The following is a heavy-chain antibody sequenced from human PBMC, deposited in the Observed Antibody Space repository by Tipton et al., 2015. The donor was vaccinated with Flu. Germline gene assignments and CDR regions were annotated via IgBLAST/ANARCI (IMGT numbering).Heavy chain of an antibody. CDR3: ARDRLRYLDY. CDR2: IYYSGST. J-gene: IGHJ4*02. V-gene: IGHV4-59*01. D-gene: IGHD3-9*01. Sequence: LRLSCTVSGGSISSYYWSWIRQPPGKGLEWIGYIYYSGSTNYNPSLKSRVTISVDTSKNQFSLKLSSVTAADTAVYYCARDRLRYLDYWGQGTLVTVSS. CDR1: GGSISSYY.